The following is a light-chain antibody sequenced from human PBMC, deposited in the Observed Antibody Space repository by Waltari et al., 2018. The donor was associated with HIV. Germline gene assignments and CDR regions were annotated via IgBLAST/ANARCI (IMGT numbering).Light chain of an antibody. Sequence: DVVLTQSLVYLPVTLGQPASISCKLLQTLVSSDGNTYLNWFQQRPGQSPRRLIYKVSYRDFGVSDRFSGSGSGTDFKLKISRVEAEDVGDYFCLQTTHWPPFSFGPGTKVDF. CDR1: QTLVSSDGNTY. CDR2: KVS. CDR3: LQTTHWPPFS. V-gene: IGKV2-30*01. J-gene: IGKJ3*01.